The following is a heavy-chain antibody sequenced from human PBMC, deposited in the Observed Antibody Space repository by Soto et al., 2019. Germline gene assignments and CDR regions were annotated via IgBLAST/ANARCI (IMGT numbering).Heavy chain of an antibody. CDR3: THYYDILTGYYPSGY. J-gene: IGHJ4*02. CDR1: GFTFGDYA. V-gene: IGHV3-49*03. Sequence: GGSLRLSCTASGFTFGDYAMSWFRQAPGKGLEWVGFIRSKAYGGTTEYAASVKGRFTISRDDSKSIAYLQMNSLKTEDTAVYYCTHYYDILTGYYPSGYWGQGTLVTVSS. D-gene: IGHD3-9*01. CDR2: IRSKAYGGTT.